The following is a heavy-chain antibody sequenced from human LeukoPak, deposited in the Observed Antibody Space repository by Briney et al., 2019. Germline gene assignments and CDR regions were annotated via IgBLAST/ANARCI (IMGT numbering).Heavy chain of an antibody. CDR2: IYYSGST. CDR3: ARASTKVTTPAGAFDI. CDR1: GGSISSGGYS. D-gene: IGHD5/OR15-5a*01. Sequence: SETLSLTCAVSGGSISSGGYSWSWIRQPPGKGLEWIGYIYYSGSTNYNPSLKSRVTISVDTSKNQFSLKLSSVTAADTAVYYCARASTKVTTPAGAFDIWGQGTMVTVSS. J-gene: IGHJ3*02. V-gene: IGHV4-61*08.